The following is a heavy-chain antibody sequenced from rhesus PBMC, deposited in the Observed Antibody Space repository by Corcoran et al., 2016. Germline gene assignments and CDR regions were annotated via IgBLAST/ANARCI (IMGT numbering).Heavy chain of an antibody. CDR1: GGSISSNY. Sequence: QVQLQQWGEGLVKPSETLSLTCAVYGGSISSNYWSWIRQPPGKGLEWIGRIRSGGTTNYNPSLKSRVNSSIDTSKNQFSLRLSSVTAADTAVYYCARVGEDDYGYYGNLDYWGQGVLVTVSS. V-gene: IGHV4-160*01. J-gene: IGHJ4*01. CDR3: ARVGEDDYGYYGNLDY. CDR2: IRSGGTT. D-gene: IGHD3-9*01.